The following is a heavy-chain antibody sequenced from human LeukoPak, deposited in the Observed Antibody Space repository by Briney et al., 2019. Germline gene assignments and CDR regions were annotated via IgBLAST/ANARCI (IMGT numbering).Heavy chain of an antibody. V-gene: IGHV4-39*01. J-gene: IGHJ6*02. CDR1: GGSISSSSYY. D-gene: IGHD2-2*01. CDR2: IYYSGST. Sequence: SETLSLTCTVSGGSISSSSYYWGWIRQPPGKGLEWIGSIYYSGSTYYNPSLKSRVTISVDTSKNQFSLKLSSVTAADTAVYYCATNPPPPIVVVPAAKYYYGMDVWGQGTPVTVSS. CDR3: ATNPPPPIVVVPAAKYYYGMDV.